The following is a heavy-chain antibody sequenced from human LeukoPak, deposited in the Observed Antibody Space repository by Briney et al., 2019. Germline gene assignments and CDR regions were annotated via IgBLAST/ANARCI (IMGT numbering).Heavy chain of an antibody. V-gene: IGHV4-34*01. D-gene: IGHD6-6*01. CDR3: ARGFPSSSRWFDP. J-gene: IGHJ5*02. Sequence: SETLSLTCGVHGGSFSGYHWSWIRLRPGKGLEWIGDINHSGSTHYNPSLRSRVTILVDTSNNQFSLKLHSVTAADTAVYYCARGFPSSSRWFDPWGQGTLVTVSS. CDR1: GGSFSGYH. CDR2: INHSGST.